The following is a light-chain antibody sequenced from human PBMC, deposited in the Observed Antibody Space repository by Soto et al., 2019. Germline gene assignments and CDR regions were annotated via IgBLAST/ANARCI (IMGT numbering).Light chain of an antibody. CDR2: KAS. Sequence: DSHMTPSPSTLSGSVGDRVTITWRASQTISSWLAWYQQKPGKAPKLLIYKASTLKSGVPSRFSGSGSGTEFTLTISSLQPDDFATYYCQQYNSYSEAFGQGTKVDI. CDR3: QQYNSYSEA. CDR1: QTISSW. J-gene: IGKJ1*01. V-gene: IGKV1-5*03.